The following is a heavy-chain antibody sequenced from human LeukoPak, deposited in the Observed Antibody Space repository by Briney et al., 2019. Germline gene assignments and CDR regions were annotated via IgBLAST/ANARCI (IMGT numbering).Heavy chain of an antibody. D-gene: IGHD2-15*01. CDR3: ARDQDSSYAFDI. V-gene: IGHV3-30-3*01. CDR2: ISYDGSNK. J-gene: IGHJ3*02. CDR1: GFTFSSYA. Sequence: GGSLRLSCAASGFTFSSYAMHWVRQAPGKGLEWVAVISYDGSNKYYADSVKGRFTISRDNSKNTLYLRMNSLRAEDTAVYYCARDQDSSYAFDIWGQGTMVTVSS.